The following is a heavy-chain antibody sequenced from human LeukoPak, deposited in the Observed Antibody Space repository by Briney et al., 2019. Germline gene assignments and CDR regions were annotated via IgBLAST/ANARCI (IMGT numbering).Heavy chain of an antibody. CDR3: ARRFYYGSGSFDY. J-gene: IGHJ4*02. CDR2: INHSGGT. CDR1: GGSFSGYY. Sequence: SETLSLTCAVYGGSFSGYYWSWIRQPPGKGLEWIGEINHSGGTNYNPSLKSRVTISVDTSKNQFSLKLSSVTAADTAVYYCARRFYYGSGSFDYWGQGTLVTVSS. V-gene: IGHV4-34*01. D-gene: IGHD3-10*01.